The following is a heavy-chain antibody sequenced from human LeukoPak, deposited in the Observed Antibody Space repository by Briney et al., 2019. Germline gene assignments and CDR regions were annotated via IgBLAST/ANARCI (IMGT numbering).Heavy chain of an antibody. CDR1: GNSFASYW. J-gene: IGHJ4*02. D-gene: IGHD6-13*01. Sequence: GESLKISCKGSGNSFASYWIGWVRQMPGKGLEWMGIIYPDDSDTRYSPSFQGQVTITADKSISTAYLQWSSLKASDSAMYYCARHGLGSSWFGFDYWGQGTLVTVSS. CDR3: ARHGLGSSWFGFDY. CDR2: IYPDDSDT. V-gene: IGHV5-51*01.